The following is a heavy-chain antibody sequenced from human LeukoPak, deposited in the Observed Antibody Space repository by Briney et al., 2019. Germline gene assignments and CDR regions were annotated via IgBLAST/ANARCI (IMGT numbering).Heavy chain of an antibody. CDR2: INHSGST. J-gene: IGHJ6*03. Sequence: SETLSLTCAVYGGSFSGYYWSWIRQPPGKGLEWIGEINHSGSTNYNPSPKSRVTISVDTSKNQFSLKLSSVTAADTAVYYCARVAVQKYSYGRYYYYYMDVWGKGTTVTVSS. CDR1: GGSFSGYY. V-gene: IGHV4-34*01. CDR3: ARVAVQKYSYGRYYYYYMDV. D-gene: IGHD5-18*01.